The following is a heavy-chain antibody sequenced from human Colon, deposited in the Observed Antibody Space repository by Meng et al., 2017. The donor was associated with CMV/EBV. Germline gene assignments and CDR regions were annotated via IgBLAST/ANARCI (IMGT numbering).Heavy chain of an antibody. D-gene: IGHD1-20*01. J-gene: IGHJ3*02. V-gene: IGHV3-23*01. Sequence: GESLKISCAASGFTFSSYGMSWVRQAPGKGLEWVSVISGNGGSTYYVDSVKGRFTISRDNSKNALDLDMTSLRAEDTALYYCASGKPIITGGPWRDTFNMWGQGTMVTVSS. CDR3: ASGKPIITGGPWRDTFNM. CDR1: GFTFSSYG. CDR2: ISGNGGST.